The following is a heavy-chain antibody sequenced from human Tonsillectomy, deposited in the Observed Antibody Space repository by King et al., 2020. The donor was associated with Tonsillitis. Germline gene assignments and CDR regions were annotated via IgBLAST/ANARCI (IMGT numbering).Heavy chain of an antibody. CDR2: IYYRGST. CDR3: ARDLGNDGDYDAY. CDR1: GGSISSDDFY. V-gene: IGHV4-30-4*01. J-gene: IGHJ4*02. Sequence: QLQESGPGLVKPSQTLSLTCTVSGGSISSDDFYWSWIRQPPGKGLEWIGYIYYRGSTYYNPSLKSRVTISVDTPKNQFSLKMRSVTAADTAVYYCARDLGNDGDYDAYWGQGTLVTVSS. D-gene: IGHD1-1*01.